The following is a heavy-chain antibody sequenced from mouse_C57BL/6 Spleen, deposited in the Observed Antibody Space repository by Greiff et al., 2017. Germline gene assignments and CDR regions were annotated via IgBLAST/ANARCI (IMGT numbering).Heavy chain of an antibody. J-gene: IGHJ3*01. Sequence: QVQLKESGPELVKPGASVKISCKASGYAFSSSWMNWVKQRPGKGLEWIGRIYPGDGDTNYNGKFKGKATLTAVKSSSTAYMQLSSLTSEDSAVYFCARSGSSGFAYWGQGTLVTVSA. CDR3: ARSGSSGFAY. D-gene: IGHD1-1*01. CDR2: IYPGDGDT. V-gene: IGHV1-82*01. CDR1: GYAFSSSW.